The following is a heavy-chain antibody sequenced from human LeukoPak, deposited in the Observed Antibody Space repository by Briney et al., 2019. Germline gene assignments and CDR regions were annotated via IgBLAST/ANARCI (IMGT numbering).Heavy chain of an antibody. D-gene: IGHD3-3*01. J-gene: IGHJ4*02. CDR3: ARNGVTIFGVVIMSYFDY. V-gene: IGHV4-59*01. Sequence: SETLSLTCTVSGDSITNYYWSWIRQPPGKGLEWIGYISYSGSTNYNPSLKSRVTISVDMSKNQFSLKLSSVTAADTAMYHCARNGVTIFGVVIMSYFDYWGQGTLVTVSS. CDR2: ISYSGST. CDR1: GDSITNYY.